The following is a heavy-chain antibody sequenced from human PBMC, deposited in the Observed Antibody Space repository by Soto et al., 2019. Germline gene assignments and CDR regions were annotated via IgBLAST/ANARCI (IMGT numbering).Heavy chain of an antibody. CDR1: GGSISSYY. J-gene: IGHJ4*02. Sequence: SETLSLTCTVSGGSISSYYWSWIRQPPGKGLEWIGYVHDSWGSHYNPSLKGRVAISLDTSKSQFSLKLTSVTATDTAVYYCARHVNVAVAGTGFDYWGQGTLVTVSS. CDR2: VHDSWGS. CDR3: ARHVNVAVAGTGFDY. V-gene: IGHV4-59*08. D-gene: IGHD6-19*01.